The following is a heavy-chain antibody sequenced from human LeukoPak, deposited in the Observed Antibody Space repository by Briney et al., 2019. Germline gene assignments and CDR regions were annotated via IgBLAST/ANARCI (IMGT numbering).Heavy chain of an antibody. CDR2: IYYSGST. D-gene: IGHD3-3*01. CDR3: ARASIFGVVRRFDP. Sequence: SETLSLTCTVSGGSISSSSYYWGWIRQPPGKGLEWIGSIYYSGSTYYNPSLKSRVTISVDTSKNQFSLKLSSVTAADTAVYYCARASIFGVVRRFDPWGQGTLVTVSS. CDR1: GGSISSSSYY. J-gene: IGHJ5*02. V-gene: IGHV4-39*07.